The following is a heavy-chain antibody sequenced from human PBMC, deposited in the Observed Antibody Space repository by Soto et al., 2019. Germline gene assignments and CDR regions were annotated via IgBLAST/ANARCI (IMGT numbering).Heavy chain of an antibody. V-gene: IGHV4-34*01. CDR2: IYQRGRP. CDR1: GGSFRGYY. CDR3: ARGPSQGLDAFYNYNGMDA. Sequence: PSETLSLTCVVYGGSFRGYYWSLIRQPPGKEMERNTQIYQRGRPSYDPSSTSRFTRSVDTSKNQFALSLSSVTASDSAVYYCARGPSQGLDAFYNYNGMDAWR. J-gene: IGHJ6*04. D-gene: IGHD2-2*01.